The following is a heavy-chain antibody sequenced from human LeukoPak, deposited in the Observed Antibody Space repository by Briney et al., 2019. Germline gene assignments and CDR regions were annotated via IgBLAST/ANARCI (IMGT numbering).Heavy chain of an antibody. CDR1: GFTFSSYA. CDR2: ISYDGSNK. Sequence: GGSLRLSCAASGFTFSSYAMHWVRQAPGKGLEWVAVISYDGSNKYYADSVKGRFTISRDNSKNTLYLQTNSLRAEDTAVYYCARDRGRDGYNYPFDYWGQGTLVTVSS. J-gene: IGHJ4*02. CDR3: ARDRGRDGYNYPFDY. V-gene: IGHV3-30-3*01. D-gene: IGHD5-24*01.